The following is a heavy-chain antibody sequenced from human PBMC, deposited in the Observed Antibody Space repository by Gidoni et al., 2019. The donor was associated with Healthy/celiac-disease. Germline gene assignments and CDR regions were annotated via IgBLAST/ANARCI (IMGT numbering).Heavy chain of an antibody. Sequence: QVQLVQSGAEVKKPGSSVKVSCKASGGTFSSYAISWVRQAPGQGLEWMGGIIPIFGTANYAQKFQGRVTITADESTSTAYMELSSLRSEDTAVYYCARGDDSSGYYYGGGNWFDPWGQGTLVTVSS. CDR1: GGTFSSYA. J-gene: IGHJ5*02. CDR2: IIPIFGTA. D-gene: IGHD3-22*01. V-gene: IGHV1-69*01. CDR3: ARGDDSSGYYYGGGNWFDP.